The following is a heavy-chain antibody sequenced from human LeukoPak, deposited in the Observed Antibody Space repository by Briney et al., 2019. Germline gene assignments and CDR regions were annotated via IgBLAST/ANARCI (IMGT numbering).Heavy chain of an antibody. Sequence: SETLSLTCAVYGGSFSGYYWSSIRQPPGKGLGWIGEINHSGSTNYNPSLKTRVTISVDTSKNQISLKLSSVTAADTAVYYCARGLTFGGVIVMSYFDYWGQGTLVTVSS. J-gene: IGHJ4*02. CDR3: ARGLTFGGVIVMSYFDY. D-gene: IGHD3-16*02. CDR2: INHSGST. CDR1: GGSFSGYY. V-gene: IGHV4-34*01.